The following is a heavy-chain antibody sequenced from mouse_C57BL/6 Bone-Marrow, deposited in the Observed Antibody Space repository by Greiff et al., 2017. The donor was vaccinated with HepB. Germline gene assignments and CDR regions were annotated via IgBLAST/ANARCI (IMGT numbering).Heavy chain of an antibody. CDR2: IYPGNGDT. J-gene: IGHJ1*03. CDR3: ARTPLYYGSRSSYWYFDV. Sequence: QVQLQQSGAELVRPGASVKMSCKASGYTFTSYNMHWVKQTPRQGLEWIGAIYPGNGDTSYNQKFKGKATLTVDKSSSTAYMQLSSLTSEDSAVYFCARTPLYYGSRSSYWYFDVWGTGTTVTVSS. V-gene: IGHV1-12*01. D-gene: IGHD1-1*01. CDR1: GYTFTSYN.